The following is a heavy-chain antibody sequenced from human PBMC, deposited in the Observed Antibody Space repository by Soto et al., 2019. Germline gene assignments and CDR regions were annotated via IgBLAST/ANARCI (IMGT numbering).Heavy chain of an antibody. CDR1: GFTFSSYA. CDR2: ISSGGAST. Sequence: EVQLLESGGGLVQPGGSLRLSCEACGFTFSSYAMNWVRQAPGKGLQWVLGISSGGASTYYADSVKGRFTVSRDNSKNTGYLQMNSLSAEDTAIYYWARDRRTPDSWGQGALVTVSS. J-gene: IGHJ4*02. CDR3: ARDRRTPDS. V-gene: IGHV3-23*01.